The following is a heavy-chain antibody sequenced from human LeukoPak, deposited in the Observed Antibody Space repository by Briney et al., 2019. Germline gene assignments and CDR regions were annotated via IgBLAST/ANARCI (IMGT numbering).Heavy chain of an antibody. CDR1: GFTFSHYS. V-gene: IGHV3-21*01. CDR2: ISSSSSYI. J-gene: IGHJ4*02. CDR3: AREFMAVAGRFFDY. Sequence: GGSLRLSCAASGFTFSHYSMNWVRQAPGKGLEWVSSISSSSSYIYYADSVKGRFTISRDNAKNSLYLQMNSLRAEDTAVYYCAREFMAVAGRFFDYWGQGTQVTVSS. D-gene: IGHD6-19*01.